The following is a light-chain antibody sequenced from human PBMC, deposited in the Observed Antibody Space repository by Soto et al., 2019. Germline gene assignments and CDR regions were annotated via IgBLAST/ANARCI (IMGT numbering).Light chain of an antibody. J-gene: IGKJ2*01. CDR3: QQTYGSLYT. V-gene: IGKV1-39*01. CDR2: AAS. Sequence: DIQMTQSPSSLSASVGDRISITCRASQGVGAYLHWYQQRPGKAPQLLIYAASDLQPGAPSRFSGTGFGTEFTLTISSLEPEDFATYYCQQTYGSLYTFGQGTKLAIK. CDR1: QGVGAY.